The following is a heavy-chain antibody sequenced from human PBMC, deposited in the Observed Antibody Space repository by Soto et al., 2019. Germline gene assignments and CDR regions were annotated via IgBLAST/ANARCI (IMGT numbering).Heavy chain of an antibody. Sequence: PSETLSLTCTVSGGSFSSNNHYRVWIRQPPGKGMEWIGSIYYGGTSYYNPSLKSRVTISVDTSKYQFSLKLSSVTAADTAVYYCARSNGDYGDYWSQGILVTVSS. V-gene: IGHV4-39*07. D-gene: IGHD4-17*01. CDR1: GGSFSSNNHY. CDR3: ARSNGDYGDY. J-gene: IGHJ4*02. CDR2: IYYGGTS.